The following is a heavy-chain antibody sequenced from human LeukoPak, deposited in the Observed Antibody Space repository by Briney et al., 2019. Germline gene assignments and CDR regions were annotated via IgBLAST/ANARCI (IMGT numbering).Heavy chain of an antibody. J-gene: IGHJ6*02. D-gene: IGHD3-10*01. CDR3: ARVLGDYYYYGMDV. CDR2: ISSSSSYI. CDR1: GFTFSSCS. V-gene: IGHV3-21*01. Sequence: GESLRLSCAASGFTFSSCSMNWVRQAPGKGLEWVSSISSSSSYIYYADSVKGRFTISRDNAKNSLYLQMNSLRAEDTAVYYCARVLGDYYYYGMDVWGQGTTVTVSS.